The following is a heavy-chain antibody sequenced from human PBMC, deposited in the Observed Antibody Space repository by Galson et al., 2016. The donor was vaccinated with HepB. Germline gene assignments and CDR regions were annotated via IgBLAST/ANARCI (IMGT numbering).Heavy chain of an antibody. Sequence: QSGAEVKKPGESLKISCKGSGCIFTNYWIGWVRQMPGRGLEWMGIIYSGDSDTRYSPSFQGQVTMSVDKSINTAYLQWSALKASDTAIYYCAKQRYCSGSSCFVDLDAFDIWGQGTTVTVSS. V-gene: IGHV5-51*01. CDR2: IYSGDSDT. J-gene: IGHJ3*02. CDR3: AKQRYCSGSSCFVDLDAFDI. D-gene: IGHD2-15*01. CDR1: GCIFTNYW.